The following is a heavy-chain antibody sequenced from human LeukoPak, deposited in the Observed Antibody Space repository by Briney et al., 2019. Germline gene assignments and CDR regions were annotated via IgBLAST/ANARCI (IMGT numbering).Heavy chain of an antibody. D-gene: IGHD3-9*01. J-gene: IGHJ6*02. CDR2: ISSNGGST. V-gene: IGHV3-64*01. CDR1: GFTFSSYA. CDR3: ARDDWLRGRHYYGMDV. Sequence: GGSLRLSCAASGFTFSSYAMHWVRQAPGKGLEYVSAISSNGGSTYYANSVKGRFTISRDNSKNTLYLQMGSLRAEDMAVYYCARDDWLRGRHYYGMDVWGQGTTVTVSS.